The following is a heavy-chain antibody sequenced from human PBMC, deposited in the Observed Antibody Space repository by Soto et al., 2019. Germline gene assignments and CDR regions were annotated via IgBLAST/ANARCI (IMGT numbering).Heavy chain of an antibody. CDR3: ARQYDSSGYTFDY. Sequence: PGEYLKISCKGSGYSFTRYWIGWVRQMPGKGLEWVGIVYPADSDPRYSPSFRGQVTISADKSINTAYLQLSSLKASDTAMYYCARQYDSSGYTFDYWGQGTLVTVSS. J-gene: IGHJ4*02. CDR1: GYSFTRYW. V-gene: IGHV5-51*01. D-gene: IGHD3-22*01. CDR2: VYPADSDP.